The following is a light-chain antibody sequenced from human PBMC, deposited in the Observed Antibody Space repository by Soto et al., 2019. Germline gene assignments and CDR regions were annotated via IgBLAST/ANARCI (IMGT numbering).Light chain of an antibody. J-gene: IGLJ1*01. V-gene: IGLV2-14*03. Sequence: QSALTQPASVSGSPGQSITISCTGTSSDIGRYDYVSWYQQFPGKAPKLMIYRVINRPSGVSDRFSGSKSGNSASLSISGLQPEDEASYFYGSYTSSSTLYVFGTGTKLTVL. CDR3: GSYTSSSTLYV. CDR2: RVI. CDR1: SSDIGRYDY.